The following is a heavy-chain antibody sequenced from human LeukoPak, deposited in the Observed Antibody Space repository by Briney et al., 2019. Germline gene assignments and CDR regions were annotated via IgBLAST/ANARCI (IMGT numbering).Heavy chain of an antibody. J-gene: IGHJ4*02. V-gene: IGHV4-39*01. CDR2: IYYSGGT. D-gene: IGHD5-18*01. Sequence: SETLSLTCTGSGGSISSSSYYWGWIRQPPGKGLEWIGSIYYSGGTYYNPSLKSRVTISVDTSKNQFSLKLSSVTAADTAVYYCARQSTAMVTFDYWGLGTLVTVSS. CDR1: GGSISSSSYY. CDR3: ARQSTAMVTFDY.